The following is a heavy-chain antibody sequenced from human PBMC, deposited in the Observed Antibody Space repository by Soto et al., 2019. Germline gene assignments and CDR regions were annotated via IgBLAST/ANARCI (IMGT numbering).Heavy chain of an antibody. Sequence: QVQLQESGPGLVKPSQTLSLTCTVSGDSISMGGYYWSWIRQHPGKGLEWIGSIYYSGSTYYNPSLKSRGTISVDTSNNQFALRLSSVTAADTAVYYCARVDLGLRSAFDIWGQGTMVTVSS. V-gene: IGHV4-31*03. CDR1: GDSISMGGYY. CDR2: IYYSGST. CDR3: ARVDLGLRSAFDI. D-gene: IGHD3-16*01. J-gene: IGHJ3*02.